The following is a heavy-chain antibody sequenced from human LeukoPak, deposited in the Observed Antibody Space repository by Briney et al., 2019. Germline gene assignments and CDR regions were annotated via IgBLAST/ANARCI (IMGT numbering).Heavy chain of an antibody. CDR2: IIPILGIA. Sequence: GASVKVSCKASGGTFSSYAISWVRQAPGQGLEWMGRIIPILGIANYAQKFQGRVTITADKSTSTAYMELSSLRSEDTAVYYCAXXVTVVPNPRQYCFDYWGQGTLVTVSS. CDR1: GGTFSSYA. V-gene: IGHV1-69*04. CDR3: AXXVTVVPNPRQYCFDY. J-gene: IGHJ4*02. D-gene: IGHD1-14*01.